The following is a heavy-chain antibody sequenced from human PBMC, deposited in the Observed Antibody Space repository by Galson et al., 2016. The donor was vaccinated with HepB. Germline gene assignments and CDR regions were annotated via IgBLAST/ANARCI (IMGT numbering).Heavy chain of an antibody. J-gene: IGHJ6*02. CDR3: AKFMRASYYYGLDV. Sequence: SLRLSCATSGFTFSTYGLHWVRQAPGKGLDWVALISSDGSNKYYADSVKGRFTISRGNFKNTLYLQMNSLRAEDTAVYYCAKFMRASYYYGLDVWGQGTTVTVSS. CDR1: GFTFSTYG. CDR2: ISSDGSNK. V-gene: IGHV3-30*18.